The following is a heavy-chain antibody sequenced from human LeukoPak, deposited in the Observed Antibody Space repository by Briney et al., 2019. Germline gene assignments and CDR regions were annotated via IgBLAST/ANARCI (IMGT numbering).Heavy chain of an antibody. D-gene: IGHD3-22*01. V-gene: IGHV4-39*07. CDR2: IYYSGST. J-gene: IGHJ4*02. Sequence: SETLSLTCTVSGGSISSSSYYWGWIRQPPGKGLEWIGSIYYSGSTYYNSSLKSRVTISVDTSKNQFSLKLSSVTAADTAVYYCARDDSDSSGYWDEAGYFDYWGQGTLVTVSS. CDR1: GGSISSSSYY. CDR3: ARDDSDSSGYWDEAGYFDY.